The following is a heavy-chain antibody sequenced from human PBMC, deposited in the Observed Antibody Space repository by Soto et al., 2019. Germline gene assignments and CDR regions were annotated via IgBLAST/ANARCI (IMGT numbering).Heavy chain of an antibody. CDR2: INHSGST. Sequence: PSETLSLTCAVXGGSFSGYYWSWIRQPPGKGLEWIGEINHSGSTNYNPSLKSRVTISVDTSKNQFSLKLSSVTAADTAVYYCARGRGSGWHNYYYYYGMDVWGQGTTVTVSS. J-gene: IGHJ6*02. CDR3: ARGRGSGWHNYYYYYGMDV. D-gene: IGHD6-19*01. CDR1: GGSFSGYY. V-gene: IGHV4-34*01.